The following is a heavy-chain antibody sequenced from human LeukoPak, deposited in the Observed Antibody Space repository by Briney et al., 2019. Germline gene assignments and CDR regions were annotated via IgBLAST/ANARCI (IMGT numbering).Heavy chain of an antibody. D-gene: IGHD3-10*01. CDR2: IGGTDGTT. J-gene: IGHJ4*02. CDR1: GFTFSNYV. V-gene: IGHV3-23*01. CDR3: TKRIDASWTYYIDY. Sequence: GGSLRLSCAASGFTFSNYVMNWVRQAPGKGLEWVLAIGGTDGTTFYADSVKGRFTISRDNSKNTLYLEMNSLRAEDTAIYYCTKRIDASWTYYIDYWGQGALVTVSS.